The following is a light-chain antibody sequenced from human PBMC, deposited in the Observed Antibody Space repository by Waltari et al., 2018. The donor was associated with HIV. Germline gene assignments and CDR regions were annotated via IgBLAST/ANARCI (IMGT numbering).Light chain of an antibody. J-gene: IGKJ3*01. CDR1: QTVTNK. Sequence: DIQMTQSPSPLSASVGDSVSITCRASQTVTNKVNWYQQKPGKAPQGLIYDASTLQSGVPSRFRGGGSGTDFTLTITSLQPDDFATYFCQQSYSSPLTFGPGTKVDIK. CDR3: QQSYSSPLT. V-gene: IGKV1-39*01. CDR2: DAS.